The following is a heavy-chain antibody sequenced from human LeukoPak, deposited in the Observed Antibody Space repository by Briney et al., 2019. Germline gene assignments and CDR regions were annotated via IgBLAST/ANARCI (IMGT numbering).Heavy chain of an antibody. CDR3: ARGPDSSGWYYFDY. Sequence: GGSLRLSCAGSGFTFSGHSMNWVRQAPGKGLEWVSFISSSSSSIYYADAVKGRSTISRDDANNSLYLQMNSLRAEDTAVYYCARGPDSSGWYYFDYWGQGSLVTVSS. J-gene: IGHJ4*02. CDR2: ISSSSSSI. CDR1: GFTFSGHS. D-gene: IGHD6-19*01. V-gene: IGHV3-21*06.